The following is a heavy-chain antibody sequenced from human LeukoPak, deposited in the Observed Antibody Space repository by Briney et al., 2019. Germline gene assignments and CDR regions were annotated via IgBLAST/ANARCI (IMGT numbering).Heavy chain of an antibody. CDR2: IKQDGSEK. V-gene: IGHV3-7*05. D-gene: IGHD4-17*01. CDR3: ARLYGEYPDY. Sequence: GGSGRLSCADSGFTFSSYWMSWVRQAPGKGLEWVANIKQDGSEKYYVDSVKGRFTISRDNAKKSLYLQMKSLRAEDTAVYYCARLYGEYPDYWGQGTLVTVSS. CDR1: GFTFSSYW. J-gene: IGHJ4*02.